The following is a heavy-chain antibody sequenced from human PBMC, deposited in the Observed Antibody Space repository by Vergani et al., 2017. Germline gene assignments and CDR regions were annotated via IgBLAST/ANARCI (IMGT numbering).Heavy chain of an antibody. D-gene: IGHD3-3*01. CDR1: GFTFSSYA. J-gene: IGHJ3*02. Sequence: EVQLLESGGGLVQPGGSLRLSCAASGFTFSSYAMSWVRQAPGKGLEWVSAISGSGGSTYYADSVKGRFTISRDNSKNTLYLQMNSLGAEDTAVYYCAREWYYDFWSGYYGDPARGAFDIWGQGTMVTVSS. V-gene: IGHV3-23*01. CDR2: ISGSGGST. CDR3: AREWYYDFWSGYYGDPARGAFDI.